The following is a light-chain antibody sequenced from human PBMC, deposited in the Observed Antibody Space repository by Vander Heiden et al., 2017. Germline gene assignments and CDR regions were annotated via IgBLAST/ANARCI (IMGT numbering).Light chain of an antibody. CDR1: RSNIGNNY. V-gene: IGLV1-51*01. CDR3: GTWDTSLSVGV. J-gene: IGLJ3*02. CDR2: DNN. Sequence: QSVLTQPPSLSASPGYTVIISCSGSRSNIGNNYLSWYQQLPGTAPKLLIYDNNKRPSGIPDRFSASKSGTSATLGITGLQTGDEADYYCGTWDTSLSVGVFGGGTKLTVL.